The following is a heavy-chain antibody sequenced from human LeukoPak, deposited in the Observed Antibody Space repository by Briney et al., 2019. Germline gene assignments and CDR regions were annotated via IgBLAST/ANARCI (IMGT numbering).Heavy chain of an antibody. CDR2: IYYSGST. J-gene: IGHJ4*02. CDR1: GGSISSSSYY. CDR3: ARRLGYYYGSGTPFDY. Sequence: SETLSLTCTVSGGSISSSSYYWGWIRQPPGKGLEWIGSIYYSGSTYYNPSLKSRVTISVDTSKNQFSLKLSSVTAADTAVYYCARRLGYYYGSGTPFDYWGQGTLVTVSS. V-gene: IGHV4-39*07. D-gene: IGHD3-10*01.